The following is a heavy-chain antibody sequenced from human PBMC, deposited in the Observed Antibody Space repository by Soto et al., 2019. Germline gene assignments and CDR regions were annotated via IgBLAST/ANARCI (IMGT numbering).Heavy chain of an antibody. CDR1: GFTFSNAW. Sequence: PGGSLRLSCAASGFTFSNAWMSWVRQAPGKXLEWVGRIKSKTDGGTTDCAAPVKGRFTISRDDSKNTLYLQMNSLKTEDTAVYYCTTDSHYYDSSGYYSNFDYWGQGTLVTVSS. D-gene: IGHD3-22*01. CDR3: TTDSHYYDSSGYYSNFDY. J-gene: IGHJ4*02. V-gene: IGHV3-15*01. CDR2: IKSKTDGGTT.